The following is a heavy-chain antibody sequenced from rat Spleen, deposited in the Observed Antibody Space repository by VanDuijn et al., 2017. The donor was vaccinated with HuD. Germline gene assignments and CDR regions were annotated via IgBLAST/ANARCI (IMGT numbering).Heavy chain of an antibody. J-gene: IGHJ2*01. CDR1: GFTFSIYY. Sequence: EVQLVESGGGLVQPGRSMKLSCAASGFTFSIYYMAWVRQAPTKGLEWVASIDTGGDSTYYRDSVKGRFTISRENAKNTLYLQMDSLRSEDTATYYWARHDYGYPRYWGQGVMVTVSS. D-gene: IGHD1-7*01. CDR3: ARHDYGYPRY. V-gene: IGHV5-25*01. CDR2: IDTGGDST.